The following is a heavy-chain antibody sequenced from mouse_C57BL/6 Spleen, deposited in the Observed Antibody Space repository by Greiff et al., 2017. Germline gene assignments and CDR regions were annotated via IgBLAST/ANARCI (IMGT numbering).Heavy chain of an antibody. CDR3: ARSITTVVEGFAY. CDR1: GYAFTNYL. CDR2: INPGSGGT. Sequence: QVQLQQSGAELVRPGTSVKVSCKASGYAFTNYLIEWVKQRPGQGLEWIGVINPGSGGTNYNEKFKGKATLTADKSSSTAYMQLSSLTSEDYAVYFCARSITTVVEGFAYWGQGTLVTVSA. D-gene: IGHD1-1*01. J-gene: IGHJ3*01. V-gene: IGHV1-54*01.